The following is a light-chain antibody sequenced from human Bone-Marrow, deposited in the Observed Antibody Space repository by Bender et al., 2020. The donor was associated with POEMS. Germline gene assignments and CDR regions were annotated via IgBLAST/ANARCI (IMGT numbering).Light chain of an antibody. CDR3: LSYAGSSTYV. CDR1: SSNTGSGYD. J-gene: IGLJ1*01. Sequence: QSVLTQPPSVSGAPGQRVTISCTGSSSNTGSGYDINWYQHLPGTAPKLLIYGYNNRPSGVPDRFSGSKSGTSASLAITGLQAEDEADYYCLSYAGSSTYVFGTGTEVTVL. CDR2: GYN. V-gene: IGLV1-40*01.